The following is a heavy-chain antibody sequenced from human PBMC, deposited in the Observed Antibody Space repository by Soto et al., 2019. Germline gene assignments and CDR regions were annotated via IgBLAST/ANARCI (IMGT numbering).Heavy chain of an antibody. CDR1: GGSFSGYY. CDR3: ARAEDIVVVLAALGYAFDI. CDR2: INHSGST. D-gene: IGHD2-2*01. Sequence: QVQLQQWGAGLLKPSETLSLTCAVYGGSFSGYYWSWIRQPPGKGLEWIGEINHSGSTNYNPSLKSRVNISVDTSKNQFSLKLSSVTAADTAVYYCARAEDIVVVLAALGYAFDIWGQGTMVTVSS. J-gene: IGHJ3*02. V-gene: IGHV4-34*01.